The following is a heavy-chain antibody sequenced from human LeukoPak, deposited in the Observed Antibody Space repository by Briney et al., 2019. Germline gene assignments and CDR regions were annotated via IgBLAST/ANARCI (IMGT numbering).Heavy chain of an antibody. Sequence: GGSLRLSCTTSGFTFGDYAMTWVRQAPGKGLEWVGFIASKTYGGTAEYAASVKGRFTISRDDSKSIAYLQMNSLKTEDTAVYFCSRDQTPYYWGQGTLVTVSS. V-gene: IGHV3-49*04. CDR3: SRDQTPYY. CDR1: GFTFGDYA. CDR2: IASKTYGGTA. J-gene: IGHJ4*02.